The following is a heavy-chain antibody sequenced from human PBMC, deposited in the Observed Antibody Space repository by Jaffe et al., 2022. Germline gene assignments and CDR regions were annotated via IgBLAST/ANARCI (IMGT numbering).Heavy chain of an antibody. CDR2: IRSKAFGGTI. D-gene: IGHD2-2*01. CDR1: GFTFSDYT. V-gene: IGHV3-49*03. CDR3: TRDGSGSYGPHRALDY. Sequence: EVQLVESGGGLVQPGRSLRLSCTASGFTFSDYTMNWFRQAPGKGLEWVGFIRSKAFGGTIEYAASVKGRFTISRDDSKSIAYLQMDSLKTEDTAVYYCTRDGSGSYGPHRALDYWGQGTLVTVSS. J-gene: IGHJ4*02.